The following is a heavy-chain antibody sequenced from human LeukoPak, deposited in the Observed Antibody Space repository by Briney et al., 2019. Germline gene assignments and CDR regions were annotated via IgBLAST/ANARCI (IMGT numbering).Heavy chain of an antibody. D-gene: IGHD3-3*01. CDR2: IISSSSYL. CDR3: ARDKRFEGDGFDY. J-gene: IGHJ4*02. CDR1: GFTFSSYS. Sequence: GGSLRLSCAASGFTFSSYSMNWVRQAPGKGLEWVSSIISSSSYLYYADSVKGRFTISKDNAKNSLCLQMNSLRAEDTAVYYCARDKRFEGDGFDYWGQGTLVTVSS. V-gene: IGHV3-21*01.